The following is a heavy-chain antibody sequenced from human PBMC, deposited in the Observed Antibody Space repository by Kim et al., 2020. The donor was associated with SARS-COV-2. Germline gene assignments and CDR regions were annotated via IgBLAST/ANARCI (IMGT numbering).Heavy chain of an antibody. CDR3: ARDYYDFWSGYYRSWFDP. J-gene: IGHJ5*02. V-gene: IGHV7-4-1*02. Sequence: ASVKVSCKASGYTFTSYAMNWVRQAPGQGLEWMGWINTNTGNPTYAQGFTGRFVFSLDTSVSTAYLQISSLKAEDTAVYYCARDYYDFWSGYYRSWFDPWGQGTLVTVSS. CDR2: INTNTGNP. CDR1: GYTFTSYA. D-gene: IGHD3-3*01.